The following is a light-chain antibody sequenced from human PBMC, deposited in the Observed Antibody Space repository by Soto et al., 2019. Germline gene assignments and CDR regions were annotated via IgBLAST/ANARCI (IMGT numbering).Light chain of an antibody. CDR1: SSDVGGYNY. CDR3: SSYAGSNNLI. J-gene: IGLJ2*01. Sequence: QSALTQPPSASGSPGQSVTLSCTGTSSDVGGYNYVSWYQQHPGKAPKLMISEVTKRPSGVPDRCSGSKSGNTASLTVSGLQADDEADYFCSSYAGSNNLIFGGGTKLTVL. CDR2: EVT. V-gene: IGLV2-8*01.